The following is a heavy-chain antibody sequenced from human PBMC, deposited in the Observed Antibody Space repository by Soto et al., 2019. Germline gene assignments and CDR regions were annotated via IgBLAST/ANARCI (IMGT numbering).Heavy chain of an antibody. CDR2: IYYTGST. CDR3: ATLYMVRGVRTFDY. Sequence: QVQLQESGPGLVKPSQTLSLTCTVSGGSISSGGYYWSWIRQHPGKGLEWIVYIYYTGSTYYNPSLKSRVTMSVDTSKNQFSLKLSSVTAADTAVYYCATLYMVRGVRTFDYWGQGTLVTVSS. D-gene: IGHD3-10*01. V-gene: IGHV4-31*03. J-gene: IGHJ4*02. CDR1: GGSISSGGYY.